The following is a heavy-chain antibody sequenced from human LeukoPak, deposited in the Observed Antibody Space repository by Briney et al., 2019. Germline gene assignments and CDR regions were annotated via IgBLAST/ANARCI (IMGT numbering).Heavy chain of an antibody. Sequence: MPSETLSLTCAAYGGSFSGYDLSWIRQPPGKGLEWVGEINHSGSTNYNTSLKSRVNISVDTSKIQFSLKLSSVTAADTAVYYCASGRHPRHYDSSGYIDYWGQGTLVTVSS. D-gene: IGHD3-22*01. J-gene: IGHJ4*02. V-gene: IGHV4-34*01. CDR1: GGSFSGYD. CDR2: INHSGST. CDR3: ASGRHPRHYDSSGYIDY.